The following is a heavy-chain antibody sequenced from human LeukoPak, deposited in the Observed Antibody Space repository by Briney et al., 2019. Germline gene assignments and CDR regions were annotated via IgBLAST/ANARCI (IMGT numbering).Heavy chain of an antibody. CDR3: GSGIRAFDN. J-gene: IGHJ4*02. Sequence: GGSLRLSCLASGFTVSSTYMSWVRQAPGKGLEWVSVTYSGGSTYYADSVKGRCTISRDNSKNTLYLQMNSLRGEDTAVYYCGSGIRAFDNWGQGTLVTVSA. CDR1: GFTVSSTY. CDR2: TYSGGST. V-gene: IGHV3-66*01. D-gene: IGHD1-26*01.